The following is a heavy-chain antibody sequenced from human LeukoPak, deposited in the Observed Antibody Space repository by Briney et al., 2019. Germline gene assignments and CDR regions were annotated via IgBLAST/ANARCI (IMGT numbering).Heavy chain of an antibody. Sequence: SETLSLTCTVSGGSISSSSYYWGWIRQPPGKGLEWIGSIYYSGSTYYDPSLKSRVTISVDTSKNQFSLKLSSVTAADTAVYYCARWNYYDSSGLFDYWGQGTLVTVSS. D-gene: IGHD3-22*01. CDR2: IYYSGST. CDR3: ARWNYYDSSGLFDY. CDR1: GGSISSSSYY. J-gene: IGHJ4*02. V-gene: IGHV4-39*01.